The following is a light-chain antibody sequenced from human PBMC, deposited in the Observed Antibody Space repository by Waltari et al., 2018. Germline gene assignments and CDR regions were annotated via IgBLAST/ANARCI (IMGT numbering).Light chain of an antibody. CDR1: SSDVGTYNR. CDR2: EVR. V-gene: IGLV2-18*02. J-gene: IGLJ2*01. Sequence: QSALTQPPSVSGSPGQSVTISCSGTSSDVGTYNRVSWYQQPPGTAPKLIIFEVRSRPSGVPGRFSGSKSGSTVSLTSSGLQTEDEGDYYCSSYTPSATLLFGGGTKLTVL. CDR3: SSYTPSATLL.